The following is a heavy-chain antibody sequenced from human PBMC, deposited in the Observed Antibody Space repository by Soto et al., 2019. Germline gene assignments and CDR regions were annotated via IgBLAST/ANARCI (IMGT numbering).Heavy chain of an antibody. CDR3: TKCRSSWVESGMDV. J-gene: IGHJ6*02. Sequence: SGFTISSNHMNGVRQAPGKGLEWVSILYSGSSTYSADSVKGRFTISRDNAKNSLYLQMNSLRAEDTALYYCTKCRSSWVESGMDVWGQGTTVTVSS. V-gene: IGHV3-53*05. CDR2: LYSGSST. CDR1: GFTISSNH.